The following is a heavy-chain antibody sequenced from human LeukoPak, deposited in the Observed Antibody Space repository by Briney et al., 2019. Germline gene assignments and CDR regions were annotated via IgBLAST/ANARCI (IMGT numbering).Heavy chain of an antibody. D-gene: IGHD3-10*01. CDR2: INPNSGGT. Sequence: ASVKVSCKASGYTFTGYYMHWVRQAPGQGLEWMGWINPNSGGTNYAQKFQGRVTMTRDTSISTAYMELSRLRSDDTAVYYCARGPYYYGSGSSIDYRGQGTLVTVSS. CDR1: GYTFTGYY. V-gene: IGHV1-2*02. J-gene: IGHJ4*02. CDR3: ARGPYYYGSGSSIDY.